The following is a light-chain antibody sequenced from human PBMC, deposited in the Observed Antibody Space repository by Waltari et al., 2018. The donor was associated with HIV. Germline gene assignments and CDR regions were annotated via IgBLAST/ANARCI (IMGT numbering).Light chain of an antibody. J-gene: IGLJ2*01. CDR2: EVT. V-gene: IGLV2-8*01. Sequence: QSALTQPPSASGSLGQSVTISCSGTSDDIGGYNYVSWYQQYPAKAPKLLIYEVTKRPSGVPDRFSGSKSLNTASLTVSGLQAEDEAHYFCSSFAGSNTVVFGGGTKLTVL. CDR1: SDDIGGYNY. CDR3: SSFAGSNTVV.